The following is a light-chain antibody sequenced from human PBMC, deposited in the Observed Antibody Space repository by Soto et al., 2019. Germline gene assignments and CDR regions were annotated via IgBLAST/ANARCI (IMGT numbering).Light chain of an antibody. CDR1: QSVSSY. J-gene: IGKJ5*01. V-gene: IGKV3-11*01. Sequence: EIVLTQSPATLSLSPGARATLSCSASQSVSSYLAWYQQKPGQAPRLLIYDASNRATGIPARFSGSGSETDFTLTISSLQTEDFAVYYCQQRSNWPSITVGQGTRLEIK. CDR2: DAS. CDR3: QQRSNWPSIT.